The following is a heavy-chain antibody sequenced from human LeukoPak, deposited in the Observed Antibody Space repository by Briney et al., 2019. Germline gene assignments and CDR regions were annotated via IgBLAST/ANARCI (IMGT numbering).Heavy chain of an antibody. Sequence: PGGSLRLSCAASGFTFSSYSMNWVRQAPGKGLEWVSSISSSSSYIYYADSLKGRFTISRDNAKNSLYLQMNSLGAEDTAVYYCVRDRVLIGFDYWGQGTLVTVSS. CDR3: VRDRVLIGFDY. CDR2: ISSSSSYI. V-gene: IGHV3-21*01. J-gene: IGHJ4*02. CDR1: GFTFSSYS. D-gene: IGHD3-10*01.